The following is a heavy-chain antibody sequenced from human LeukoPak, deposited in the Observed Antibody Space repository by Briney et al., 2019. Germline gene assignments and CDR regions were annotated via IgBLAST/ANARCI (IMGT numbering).Heavy chain of an antibody. CDR2: ISGASGAT. CDR1: GFTFSTYA. J-gene: IGHJ6*02. V-gene: IGHV3-23*01. Sequence: GGSLRLSCVDSGFTFSTYAMTWVRQAPGKGLEWVSTISGASGATYYADSVKGRFTISRDNSKNTLYLQMNSLRAEDTAVYYCARDGYCSSTSCYGPHYYYYYGMDVWGQGTTVTVSS. CDR3: ARDGYCSSTSCYGPHYYYYYGMDV. D-gene: IGHD2-2*03.